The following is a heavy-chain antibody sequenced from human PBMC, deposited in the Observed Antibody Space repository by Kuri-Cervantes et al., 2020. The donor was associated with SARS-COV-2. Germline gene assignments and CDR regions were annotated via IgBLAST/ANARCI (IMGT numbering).Heavy chain of an antibody. D-gene: IGHD3-22*01. Sequence: GESLKISCAASGFTFSKAWMSWVRQAPGKGLEWVGRIKSKTDGGTTDYAAPVKGRFTISRDDSKNTQYLQMNSLKTEDTAVYYCTTLGNMIIVVITAFDYWGQGTLVTVSS. CDR2: IKSKTDGGTT. CDR1: GFTFSKAW. CDR3: TTLGNMIIVVITAFDY. J-gene: IGHJ4*02. V-gene: IGHV3-15*01.